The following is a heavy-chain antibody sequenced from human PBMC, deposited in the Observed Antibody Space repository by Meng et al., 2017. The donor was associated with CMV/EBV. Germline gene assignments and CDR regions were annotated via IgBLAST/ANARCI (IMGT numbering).Heavy chain of an antibody. CDR1: GFLFSDYG. J-gene: IGHJ4*02. D-gene: IGHD6-13*01. CDR2: ILKDGSDK. CDR3: VRDGDSSNWPLDY. V-gene: IGHV3-30*03. Sequence: QVPLAEFGGVVVHPGSPLRLSCAVAGFLFSDYGRHWVRQAPGKAPEWVAFILKDGSDKFYRDSVKGRFTISRDPGKNTLYLQMDSLRLEDTAIYYCVRDGDSSNWPLDYWGQGTLVTVSS.